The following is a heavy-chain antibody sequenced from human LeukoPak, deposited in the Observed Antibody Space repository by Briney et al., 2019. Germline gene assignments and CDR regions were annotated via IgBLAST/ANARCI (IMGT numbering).Heavy chain of an antibody. CDR3: ARDNRPDIVVVPAAFDY. Sequence: PGGSLRLSCAASGFTFSSYAMSWVRQAPGKGLEWVSAISGSGGSTYYADSVKGRFTISRDNSKNTLYLQMNSLRAEDTAVYYCARDNRPDIVVVPAAFDYWGQGTLVTVSS. CDR1: GFTFSSYA. D-gene: IGHD2-2*01. CDR2: ISGSGGST. J-gene: IGHJ4*02. V-gene: IGHV3-23*01.